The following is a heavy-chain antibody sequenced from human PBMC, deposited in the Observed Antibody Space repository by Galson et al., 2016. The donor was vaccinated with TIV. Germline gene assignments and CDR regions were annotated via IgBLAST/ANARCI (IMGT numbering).Heavy chain of an antibody. CDR3: IREGSTVTMHHYFGMDV. D-gene: IGHD4-17*01. CDR1: GFSIKSGYF. CDR2: IYESGTT. Sequence: LSLTCVVSGFSIKSGYFWGWIRQPPGKGLQWIGSIYESGTTYSNPSLKSRLTMSVDTSKNQFSLELSSVTAADTAVYYCIREGSTVTMHHYFGMDVWGQGTSVTVSS. V-gene: IGHV4-38-2*02. J-gene: IGHJ6*02.